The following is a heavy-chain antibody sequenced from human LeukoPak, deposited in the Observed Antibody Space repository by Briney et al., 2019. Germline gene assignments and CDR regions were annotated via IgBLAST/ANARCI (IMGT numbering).Heavy chain of an antibody. J-gene: IGHJ4*02. V-gene: IGHV3-23*01. CDR2: ISGSGGST. Sequence: GGSLRLSCATAGSTFSSYAMRWVRQAPGKGLEWVSGISGSGGSTYYADSVKGRFTISRDNSKNTLYLQMNSLRAEDTAVYYCAKGAASEYYFDSWGQGTLVTVSS. CDR3: AKGAASEYYFDS. D-gene: IGHD6-25*01. CDR1: GSTFSSYA.